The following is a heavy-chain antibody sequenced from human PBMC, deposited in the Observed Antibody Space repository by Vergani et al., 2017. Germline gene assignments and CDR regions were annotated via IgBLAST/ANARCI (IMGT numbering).Heavy chain of an antibody. CDR1: GGSISTSTW. V-gene: IGHV4-4*03. CDR3: ARGSKCSSSRLGIGNWFDP. CDR2: IFRTGST. J-gene: IGHJ5*02. D-gene: IGHD6-19*01. Sequence: QVQLQESGPGLVKPPGTLSLTCAVSGGSISTSTWWAWVRQSPGKGLEWIGEIFRTGSTNYNPSLKSRVTISMDKSMNQFSLKLNSLTAADTAVYYCARGSKCSSSRLGIGNWFDPWGQGTLVTVSS.